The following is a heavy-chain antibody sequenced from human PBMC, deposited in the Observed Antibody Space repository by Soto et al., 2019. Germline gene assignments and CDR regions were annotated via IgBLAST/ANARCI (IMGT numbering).Heavy chain of an antibody. Sequence: SVKVSCKASGFTFTSSAVQWVRQARGQRLEWIGWIVVGSGNTNYAQKFQERVTITRDMSTSTAYMELSSLRSEDTAVYYCAAVDGRYYDSSGYYNPTRPILAYWGQGTLVTVSS. CDR1: GFTFTSSA. CDR3: AAVDGRYYDSSGYYNPTRPILAY. V-gene: IGHV1-58*01. CDR2: IVVGSGNT. D-gene: IGHD3-22*01. J-gene: IGHJ4*02.